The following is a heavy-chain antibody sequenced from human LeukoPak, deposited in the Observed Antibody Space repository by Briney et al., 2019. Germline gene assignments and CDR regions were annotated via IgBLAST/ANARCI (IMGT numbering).Heavy chain of an antibody. D-gene: IGHD2/OR15-2a*01. CDR2: ISYDGSNK. V-gene: IGHV3-30*18. J-gene: IGHJ4*02. CDR1: GFTFSSYG. CDR3: AKVYSDYSLYYFDY. Sequence: GRSLRLSCAASGFTFSSYGMHWVRQAPGKGLEWVAVISYDGSNKYYADSVKGRFTISRDNSENTLYLQMNSLRAEDTAVYYCAKVYSDYSLYYFDYWGQGTLVTVSS.